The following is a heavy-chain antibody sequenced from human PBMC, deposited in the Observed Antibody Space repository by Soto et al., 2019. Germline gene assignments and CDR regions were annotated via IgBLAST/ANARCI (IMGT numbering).Heavy chain of an antibody. Sequence: GGSLRLSCAASGFTFSSYGMHWVRQAPGKGLEWVAVISYDGSNKYYADYVKGRFTISRDNSKNTLYLQMNSLRAEDTAVYYCAKDNAIFGVVLHPFMDVWGQGTTVTVSS. CDR3: AKDNAIFGVVLHPFMDV. D-gene: IGHD3-3*01. V-gene: IGHV3-30*18. CDR2: ISYDGSNK. J-gene: IGHJ6*02. CDR1: GFTFSSYG.